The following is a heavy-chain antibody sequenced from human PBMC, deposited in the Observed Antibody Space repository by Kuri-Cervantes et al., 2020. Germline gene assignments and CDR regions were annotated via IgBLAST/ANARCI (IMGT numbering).Heavy chain of an antibody. CDR2: ISGSGGST. CDR1: GFTFSSYA. V-gene: IGHV3-23*01. J-gene: IGHJ2*01. Sequence: GGSLRLSCAASGFTFSSYAMSWVRQAPGKGLEWVSAISGSGGSTYYADSVKGRFTISRDNSKNTKNTLYLQMNSLRSEDTAVYYCARAEDWGTPWCFDLWGRGTLVTVSS. CDR3: ARAEDWGTPWCFDL. D-gene: IGHD7-27*01.